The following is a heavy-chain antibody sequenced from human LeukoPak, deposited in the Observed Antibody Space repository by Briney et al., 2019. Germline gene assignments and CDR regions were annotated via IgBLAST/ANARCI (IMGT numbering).Heavy chain of an antibody. CDR2: IYYSGST. CDR3: ARLDTAMVTREGSFDY. J-gene: IGHJ4*02. V-gene: IGHV4-59*01. D-gene: IGHD5-18*01. Sequence: SETLSLTCTVSGGSISSYYWSWIRQPPGKGLEWIGYIYYSGSTNYNPSLKSRVTISVDTSKNQFSLKLSSVTAADTAVYYCARLDTAMVTREGSFDYWGQGTLVTVSS. CDR1: GGSISSYY.